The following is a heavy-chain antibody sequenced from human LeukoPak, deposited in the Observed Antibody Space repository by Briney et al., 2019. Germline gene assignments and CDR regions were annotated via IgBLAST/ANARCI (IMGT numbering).Heavy chain of an antibody. Sequence: GSLRLSCAASGFAFSSYAMSWVRQAPGKGLEWVSAISGSGGSTYYADSVKGRFTISRDNSKNTLYLQMNSLRAEDTAVYYCAKGCGDYGGPVTWGQGTLVTVSS. CDR2: ISGSGGST. V-gene: IGHV3-23*01. CDR3: AKGCGDYGGPVT. CDR1: GFAFSSYA. J-gene: IGHJ5*02. D-gene: IGHD4-23*01.